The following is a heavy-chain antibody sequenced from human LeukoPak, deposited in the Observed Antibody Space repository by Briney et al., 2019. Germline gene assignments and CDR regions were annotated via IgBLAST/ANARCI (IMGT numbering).Heavy chain of an antibody. D-gene: IGHD3-10*01. Sequence: ASVKVSCKASGYTFTSYAMHWVRQAPGQRLEWMGWINAGNGNTKYSQKFQGRVTITRDTSASTAYMELSSLRSEDTAVYYCARESEMGSYYYGSENWFDPWGQGTLVTVSS. CDR3: ARESEMGSYYYGSENWFDP. V-gene: IGHV1-3*01. CDR2: INAGNGNT. CDR1: GYTFTSYA. J-gene: IGHJ5*02.